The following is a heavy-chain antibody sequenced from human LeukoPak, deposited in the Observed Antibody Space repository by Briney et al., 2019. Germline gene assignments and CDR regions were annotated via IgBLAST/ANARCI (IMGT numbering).Heavy chain of an antibody. D-gene: IGHD6-13*01. J-gene: IGHJ6*03. CDR3: ARQGGGSSSWYYYYYYMDV. CDR2: IYYSGST. CDR1: GGSISSSSYY. V-gene: IGHV4-39*01. Sequence: SETLSLTCTVSGGSISSSSYYWGWIRQPPGKGLEWIGSIYYSGSTYYNPSLKSRVTISVDTSKNQFSLKLSSVTAADTAVYHCARQGGGSSSWYYYYYYMDVWGKGTTVTISS.